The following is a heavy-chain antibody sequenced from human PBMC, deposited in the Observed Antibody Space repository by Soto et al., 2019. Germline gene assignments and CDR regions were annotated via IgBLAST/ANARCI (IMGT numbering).Heavy chain of an antibody. Sequence: GGSLRLSCAASGLIFSSYGIHWVRQAPGKGLEWVAAISYDGSNKYYTDSVKGRFTISRDNSKNTLYLQMNSLRAEDTAVYYCAKDRTVTGWVQYDMDVWGPGTTVTVSS. J-gene: IGHJ6*02. CDR3: AKDRTVTGWVQYDMDV. CDR1: GLIFSSYG. CDR2: ISYDGSNK. D-gene: IGHD4-17*01. V-gene: IGHV3-30*18.